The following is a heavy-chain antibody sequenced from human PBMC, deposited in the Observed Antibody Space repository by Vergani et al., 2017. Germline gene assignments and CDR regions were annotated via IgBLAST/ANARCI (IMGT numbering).Heavy chain of an antibody. CDR1: GSSISSYY. CDR3: ARNPYCGGDCYSDAFDI. D-gene: IGHD2-21*02. Sequence: QVQLQESGPGLVKPSETLSITCSGSGSSISSYYWSWIRQPPGKGLEWIGYIYYSGSTNYNPSLKSRVTISVDTSKNQFSLKLSSVTAADTAVYYCARNPYCGGDCYSDAFDIWGQGTMVTVSS. V-gene: IGHV4-59*01. J-gene: IGHJ3*02. CDR2: IYYSGST.